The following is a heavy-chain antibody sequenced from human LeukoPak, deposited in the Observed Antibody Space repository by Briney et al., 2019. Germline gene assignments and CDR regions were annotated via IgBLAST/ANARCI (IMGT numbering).Heavy chain of an antibody. CDR2: IKSKTDGGTT. V-gene: IGHV3-15*01. CDR1: GFTFSNAW. CDR3: TTDPKEYYYYYGMDV. J-gene: IGHJ6*02. Sequence: GGSLRLSCAASGFTFSNAWMSWVRQAPGKGLEWVGRIKSKTDGGTTDYAAPVKGRFTIPRDDSKNTLYLQMNSLKTEDTAVYYCTTDPKEYYYYYGMDVWGQGTTVTVSS.